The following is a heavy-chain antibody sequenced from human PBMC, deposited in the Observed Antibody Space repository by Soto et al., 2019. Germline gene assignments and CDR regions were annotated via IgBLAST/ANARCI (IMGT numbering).Heavy chain of an antibody. CDR3: ARSARYGIYYDI. CDR2: IYSGGST. V-gene: IGHV3-66*01. Sequence: GGSLRLSCAASGFTVSSNYMSWVRQAPGKGLEWVSVIYSGGSTYYADSVKGRFTISRDNSKNTLYLQMNSLRAEDTAVYYCARSARYGIYYDIWGQGTMVTVSS. CDR1: GFTVSSNY. J-gene: IGHJ3*02. D-gene: IGHD5-18*01.